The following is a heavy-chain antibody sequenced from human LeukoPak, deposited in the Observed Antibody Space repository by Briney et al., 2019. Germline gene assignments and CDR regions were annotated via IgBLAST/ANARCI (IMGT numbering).Heavy chain of an antibody. CDR2: IKQDGSEK. CDR1: GFTFSTYG. Sequence: GGSLRLSCAASGFTFSTYGMHWVRQAPGKGLEWVANIKQDGSEKYYVDSVKGRFTISRDNAKNSLYLQMNSLRAEDTAVYYCARDFEPYYYDSSGYSYWGQGTLVTVSS. CDR3: ARDFEPYYYDSSGYSY. J-gene: IGHJ4*02. V-gene: IGHV3-7*01. D-gene: IGHD3-22*01.